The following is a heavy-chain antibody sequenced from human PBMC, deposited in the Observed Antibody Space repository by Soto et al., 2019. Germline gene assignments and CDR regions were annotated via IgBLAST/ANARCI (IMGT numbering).Heavy chain of an antibody. CDR2: IKQDGSEK. CDR1: GFTFSSYW. V-gene: IGHV3-7*01. CDR3: ARLYGDYVPYYFDY. D-gene: IGHD4-17*01. J-gene: IGHJ4*02. Sequence: GGSLRLSCAASGFTFSSYWMSWVRQAPGKGLEWVANIKQDGSEKYYVDSVKGRFTISRDNAKNSLYLQMNSLRAEDTAVYYCARLYGDYVPYYFDYWGQGTLVTVSS.